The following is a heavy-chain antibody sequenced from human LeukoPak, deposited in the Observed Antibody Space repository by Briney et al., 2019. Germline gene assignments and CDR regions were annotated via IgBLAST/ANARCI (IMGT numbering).Heavy chain of an antibody. CDR3: ARVPTLRYFDWLVYMDV. CDR2: ISSNGGST. Sequence: PGGSLRLSCAASEFTFSSHGMHWVRQAPGKGLEYVSAISSNGGSTYYANSVKGRFTISRDNSKNTLYLQMGSLRAEDMAVYYCARVPTLRYFDWLVYMDVWGKGTTVTISS. V-gene: IGHV3-64*01. CDR1: EFTFSSHG. J-gene: IGHJ6*03. D-gene: IGHD3-9*01.